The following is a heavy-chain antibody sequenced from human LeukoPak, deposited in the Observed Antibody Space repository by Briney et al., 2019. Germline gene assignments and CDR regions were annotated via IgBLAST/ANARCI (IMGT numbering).Heavy chain of an antibody. Sequence: PGGSLRLSCAASGFTFSSYWMYWVCHAPGKGLVWVSRINSDGSTTSYADSAKGRFTFSRDNAKNTLYLQMNSLRAEDTAVYYCARVGTTSNFYYYYGMDVWGQGTTVTVSS. J-gene: IGHJ6*02. V-gene: IGHV3-74*01. D-gene: IGHD2/OR15-2a*01. CDR2: INSDGSTT. CDR1: GFTFSSYW. CDR3: ARVGTTSNFYYYYGMDV.